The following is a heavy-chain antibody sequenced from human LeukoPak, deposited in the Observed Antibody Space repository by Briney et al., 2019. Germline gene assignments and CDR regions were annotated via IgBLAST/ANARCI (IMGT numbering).Heavy chain of an antibody. CDR3: ARVRLVGYDILTGYYSFDY. V-gene: IGHV4-34*01. D-gene: IGHD3-9*01. Sequence: SETLSLTCAVYGGSFSGYYWSWIRQPPGKGLEWIGEINHSGSTNYNPSLKSRVTISVDTSKNQFSLKLSSVTAADTAVYYCARVRLVGYDILTGYYSFDYWGQGTLVTVSS. J-gene: IGHJ4*02. CDR1: GGSFSGYY. CDR2: INHSGST.